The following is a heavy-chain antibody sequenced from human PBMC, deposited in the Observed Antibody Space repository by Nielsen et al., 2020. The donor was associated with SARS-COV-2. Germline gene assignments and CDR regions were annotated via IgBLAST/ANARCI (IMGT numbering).Heavy chain of an antibody. CDR3: ARTAPYYYDSRDVFDI. Sequence: SETLSLTCTVSGGSIRTYYWNWIRQPPGKGLEWIGYMSYSGSTNYNPSLKSRVTISVDTSKNQFSLKLSSVTAADTAVYYCARTAPYYYDSRDVFDIWGQGTIVTFSS. V-gene: IGHV4-59*01. CDR1: GGSIRTYY. J-gene: IGHJ3*02. D-gene: IGHD3-22*01. CDR2: MSYSGST.